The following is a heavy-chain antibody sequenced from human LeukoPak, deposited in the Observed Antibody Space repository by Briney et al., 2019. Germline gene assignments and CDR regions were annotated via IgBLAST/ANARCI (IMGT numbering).Heavy chain of an antibody. CDR3: ARGGGVIESFDY. D-gene: IGHD3-10*01. J-gene: IGHJ4*02. Sequence: GGSLRLSCAASGFTFSSYSMNWVRQATGKGLEWVSSISSSSSYIYYADSVKGRFTISRDNAKNSLYLQMNSLRAEDTAVYYCARGGGVIESFDYWGQGTLVTVSS. CDR1: GFTFSSYS. V-gene: IGHV3-21*01. CDR2: ISSSSSYI.